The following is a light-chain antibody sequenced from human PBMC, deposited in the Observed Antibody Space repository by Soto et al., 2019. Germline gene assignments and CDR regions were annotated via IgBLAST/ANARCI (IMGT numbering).Light chain of an antibody. CDR2: DVS. CDR3: SSYPSSFYV. CDR1: SSDVGGYNY. V-gene: IGLV2-14*01. Sequence: QSALTQPASVSGSPGQSITISCTGTSSDVGGYNYVSWYQQHPGKAPKLMIYDVSNRPSGVSNRFSGSKSGNPASLTISGLQAEDEADYYCSSYPSSFYVFGTGTKVTVL. J-gene: IGLJ1*01.